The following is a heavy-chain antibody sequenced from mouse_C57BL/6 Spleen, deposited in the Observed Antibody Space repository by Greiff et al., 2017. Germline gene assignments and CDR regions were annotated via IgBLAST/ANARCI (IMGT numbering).Heavy chain of an antibody. CDR2: ILPGSGST. CDR3: ARVVYYYNPWFAY. CDR1: GYTFTGSW. Sequence: QVQLQQSGAELMKPGASVKLSCKATGYTFTGSWIEWVKQRPGHGLEWIGEILPGSGSTHSNEKFKGKATFTADTSSNTAYMQLSSLTTEDSTIYYGARVVYYYNPWFAYWGQGTLVTVSA. D-gene: IGHD2-1*01. V-gene: IGHV1-9*01. J-gene: IGHJ3*01.